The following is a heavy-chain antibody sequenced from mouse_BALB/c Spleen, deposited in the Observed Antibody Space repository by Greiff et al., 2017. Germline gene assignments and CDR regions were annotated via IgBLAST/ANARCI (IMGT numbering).Heavy chain of an antibody. CDR2: IYPGDGDT. D-gene: IGHD1-2*01. V-gene: IGHV1-82*01. J-gene: IGHJ4*01. Sequence: QVQLKQSGPELVKPGASVKISCKASGYAFSSSWMNWVKQRPGQGLEWIGRIYPGDGDTNYNGKFKGKATLTADKSSSTAYMQLSSLTSVDSAVYFCAREITTATRAMDYWGQGTSVTVSS. CDR3: AREITTATRAMDY. CDR1: GYAFSSSW.